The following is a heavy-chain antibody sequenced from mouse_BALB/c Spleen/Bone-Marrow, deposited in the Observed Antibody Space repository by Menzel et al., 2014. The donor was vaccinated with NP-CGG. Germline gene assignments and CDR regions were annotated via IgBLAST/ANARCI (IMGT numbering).Heavy chain of an antibody. V-gene: IGHV1-80*01. Sequence: VKVVESGAELMRPGSSVKISCRSSGYSFSNCWMNWMKQRPGQGLEWIGQIYPGDGDTNYNGKFKGNATLTADKSSSTAYMQLSSLTSEDSVVYFCASRGCYSYAMDYWGQGTSVTVSS. CDR2: IYPGDGDT. CDR1: GYSFSNCW. D-gene: IGHD1-1*01. CDR3: ASRGCYSYAMDY. J-gene: IGHJ4*01.